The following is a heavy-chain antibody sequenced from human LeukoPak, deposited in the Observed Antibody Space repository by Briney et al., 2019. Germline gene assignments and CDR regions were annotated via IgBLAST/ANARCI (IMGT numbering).Heavy chain of an antibody. CDR2: ISPTGGYM. J-gene: IGHJ4*02. CDR1: GFTFENYY. Sequence: GGSLRLSCAASGFTFENYYMNWVRQAPGKGLEWVSSISPTGGYMDYANSVRGRFTISRDNARNSLYLQLNTLSADDTAMYYCTKEVGGTCYNWGQGTLVTVSS. V-gene: IGHV3-21*01. D-gene: IGHD2-15*01. CDR3: TKEVGGTCYN.